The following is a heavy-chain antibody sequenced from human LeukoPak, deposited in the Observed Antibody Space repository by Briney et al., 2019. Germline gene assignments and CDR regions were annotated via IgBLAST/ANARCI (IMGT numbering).Heavy chain of an antibody. Sequence: GASLRLSCAASGFTFNTYAMSWVRQAPGKGLEWVSVISGSGGTTYYADSVKGRFTISRDSSKNTLYLQMNSLRADGTAVYYCAKANWGGDYYFYYGLDVWGQGTTVTVSS. CDR1: GFTFNTYA. CDR3: AKANWGGDYYFYYGLDV. D-gene: IGHD7-27*01. CDR2: ISGSGGTT. J-gene: IGHJ6*02. V-gene: IGHV3-23*01.